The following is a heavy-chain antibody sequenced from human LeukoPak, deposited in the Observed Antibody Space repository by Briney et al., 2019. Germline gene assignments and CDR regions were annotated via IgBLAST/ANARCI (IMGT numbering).Heavy chain of an antibody. CDR3: ARGVYIAAAQYGY. V-gene: IGHV4-59*01. CDR1: GGSISSYY. Sequence: SETLSLTCTVSGGSISSYYWSWIRQPPGKGLEWIGYIYYSGTTNYNPSLKSRVTISVDTSKNQFSLKLSSVTAADTAVYYCARGVYIAAAQYGYWDQGTLVTVSS. J-gene: IGHJ4*02. CDR2: IYYSGTT. D-gene: IGHD6-13*01.